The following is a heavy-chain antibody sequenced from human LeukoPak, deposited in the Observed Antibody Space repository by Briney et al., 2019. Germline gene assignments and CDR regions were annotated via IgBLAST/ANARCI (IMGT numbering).Heavy chain of an antibody. V-gene: IGHV4-30-2*01. J-gene: IGHJ4*02. D-gene: IGHD3-10*01. CDR1: GGSISSGGYS. Sequence: SETLSLTCTVSGGSISSGGYSWSWIRQPPGKGLEWIGSIYHSGSTYYNPSLKSRVTISVDGSKSQFSLKLSSVTAADTAVYYCARGKVWGYYYGSGSPFDYWGQGTLVTVSS. CDR2: IYHSGST. CDR3: ARGKVWGYYYGSGSPFDY.